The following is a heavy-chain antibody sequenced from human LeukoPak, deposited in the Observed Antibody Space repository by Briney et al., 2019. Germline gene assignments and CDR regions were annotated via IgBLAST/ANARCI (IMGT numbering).Heavy chain of an antibody. J-gene: IGHJ3*02. CDR1: GGSISSYY. CDR3: ARARPLITMIVVADYDAFDI. D-gene: IGHD3-22*01. Sequence: KPSETLSLTCTVSGGSISSYYWSWIRQPPGKGLEWIGYIYYSGSTNYNPSLKSRVTISVDTSKNQFSLKLSSVTAADTAVYYCARARPLITMIVVADYDAFDIWGQGTMVTVSS. V-gene: IGHV4-59*01. CDR2: IYYSGST.